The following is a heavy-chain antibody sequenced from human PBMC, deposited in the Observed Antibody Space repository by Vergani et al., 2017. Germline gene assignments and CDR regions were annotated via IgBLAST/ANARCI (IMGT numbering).Heavy chain of an antibody. D-gene: IGHD3-22*01. J-gene: IGHJ5*02. CDR1: GFTFSSYA. V-gene: IGHV3-23*01. CDR2: ISGSGGST. CDR3: ARFLLGFYDSSGYDP. Sequence: EVQLLESGGGLVQPGGSLRLSCAASGFTFSSYAMSWVRQAPGKGLEWVTAISGSGGSTYDADSVKGRFTISRDNSKNTLYLQMNSMRAEDTAVYYCARFLLGFYDSSGYDPWGQGTLVTVSS.